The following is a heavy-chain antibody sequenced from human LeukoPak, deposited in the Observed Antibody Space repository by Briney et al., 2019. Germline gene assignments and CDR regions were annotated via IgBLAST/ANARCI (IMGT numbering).Heavy chain of an antibody. V-gene: IGHV3-21*01. CDR1: GFTFSSYS. D-gene: IGHD3-10*01. CDR3: ARDGSGSLEYTFDY. J-gene: IGHJ4*02. CDR2: ISSSSSYI. Sequence: PGGSLRLSCAASGFTFSSYSMNWVRQAPGKGLEWVSSISSSSSYIYYADSVKGRFTISRDNAKNSLYLQMNSLRAEDTAVYYCARDGSGSLEYTFDYWGQGTLVTVSS.